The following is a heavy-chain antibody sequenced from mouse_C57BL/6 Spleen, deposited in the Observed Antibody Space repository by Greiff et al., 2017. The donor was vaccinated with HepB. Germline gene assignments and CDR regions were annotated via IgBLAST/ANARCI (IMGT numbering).Heavy chain of an antibody. J-gene: IGHJ4*01. V-gene: IGHV1-64*01. D-gene: IGHD1-1*01. CDR1: GYTFTSYW. CDR2: IHPNSGST. CDR3: ANYGSSTYYAMDY. Sequence: VQLQQPGAELVKPGASVKLSCKASGYTFTSYWMHWVKQRPGQGLEWIGMIHPNSGSTNYNEKFKSKATLTVDKSSSTAYMQLISLTSEDSAVYYCANYGSSTYYAMDYWGQGTSVTVSS.